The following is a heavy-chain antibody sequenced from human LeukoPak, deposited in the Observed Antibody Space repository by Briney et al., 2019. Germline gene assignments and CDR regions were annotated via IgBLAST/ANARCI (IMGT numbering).Heavy chain of an antibody. CDR1: GYTFTSYY. V-gene: IGHV1-46*01. CDR2: INPSGGST. J-gene: IGHJ4*02. D-gene: IGHD3-10*01. Sequence: GASVKVSCKASGYTFTSYYMHWVRQAPGQGLEWMGIINPSGGSTSYAQKFQGRVTMTRDTSTSTVYMELSSLRSEDTAVYYCARAVGYGSGSYSYFDYWGQGTLVTVSS. CDR3: ARAVGYGSGSYSYFDY.